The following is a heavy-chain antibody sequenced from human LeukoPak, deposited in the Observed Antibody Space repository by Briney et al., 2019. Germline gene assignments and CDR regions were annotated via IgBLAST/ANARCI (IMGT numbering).Heavy chain of an antibody. V-gene: IGHV1-69*06. J-gene: IGHJ3*02. D-gene: IGHD3-22*01. CDR3: ARDLGYYDSSGYSGNDAFDI. CDR1: GGTFSSYA. CDR2: IIPIFGTA. Sequence: SVKVSCKASGGTFSSYAISWVRQAPGQGLEWMGGIIPIFGTANYAQKFQGRVTITADKSTSTAYMELSSLRPEDTAVYYCARDLGYYDSSGYSGNDAFDIWGQGTMVTVSS.